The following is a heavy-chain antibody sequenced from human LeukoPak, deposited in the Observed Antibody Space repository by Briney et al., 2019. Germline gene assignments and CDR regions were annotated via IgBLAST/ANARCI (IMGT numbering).Heavy chain of an antibody. D-gene: IGHD4-11*01. J-gene: IGHJ5*02. CDR3: ARGYSNLRGCWFDP. CDR1: GGSISSGSYY. V-gene: IGHV4-61*02. CDR2: IYTSGST. Sequence: PSQTLSLTCTVSGGSISSGSYYWSWIRQPAGKGLEWIGRIYTSGSTNYNPSLKSRVTISVDTSKNQFSLKLSSVTAADTAVYYRARGYSNLRGCWFDPWGQGTLVTVSS.